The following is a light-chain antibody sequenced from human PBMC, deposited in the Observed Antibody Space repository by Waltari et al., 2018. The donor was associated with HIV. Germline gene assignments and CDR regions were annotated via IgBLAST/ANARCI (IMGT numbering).Light chain of an antibody. CDR3: SSYTITTAIV. J-gene: IGLJ2*01. CDR2: EVT. V-gene: IGLV2-14*01. CDR1: NSAVGAYHY. Sequence: QSALTQPASVSGAPGQSITISCTGTNSAVGAYHYVSWYQQHPGKAPKLLIYEVTNRPPGISNRFSGSKSGNTASMTISGLQPEDEADYYCSSYTITTAIVFGGGTKLTVL.